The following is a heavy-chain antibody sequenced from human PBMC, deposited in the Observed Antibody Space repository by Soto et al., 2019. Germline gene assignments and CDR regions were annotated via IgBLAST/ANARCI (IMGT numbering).Heavy chain of an antibody. Sequence: AGGSLRLSCAASGFTFSNAWMSWVRQAPGKGLEWVGRIKSKTDGGTTDYAAPVKGRFTISRDDSKNTLYLQMNSLKTEDTAVYYCTTDIHSNYRAFDIWGQGTMVTVSS. CDR2: IKSKTDGGTT. CDR3: TTDIHSNYRAFDI. V-gene: IGHV3-15*01. CDR1: GFTFSNAW. D-gene: IGHD4-4*01. J-gene: IGHJ3*02.